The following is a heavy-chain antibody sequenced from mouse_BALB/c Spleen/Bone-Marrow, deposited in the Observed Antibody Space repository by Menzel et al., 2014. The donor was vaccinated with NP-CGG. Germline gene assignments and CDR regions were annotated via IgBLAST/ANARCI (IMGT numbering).Heavy chain of an antibody. CDR3: ARVSYYAMDY. CDR1: GFTFSSYV. J-gene: IGHJ4*01. CDR2: INRNGGST. Sequence: EVKLMESGGDLMQPGGSLKLSCAATGFTFSSYVMSWVRQTPDKRLELVATINRNGGSTYYPDSVKGRFTISRDNAKNTPYLQMSRLKSEDTAMYYWARVSYYAMDYWGQGTSVTVSS. V-gene: IGHV5-6-3*01.